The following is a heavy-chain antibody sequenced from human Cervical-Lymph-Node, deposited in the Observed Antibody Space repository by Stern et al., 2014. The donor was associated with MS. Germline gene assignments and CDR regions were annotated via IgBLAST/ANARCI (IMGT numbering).Heavy chain of an antibody. J-gene: IGHJ6*02. CDR1: GGTFSSFA. CDR3: AKNYYYYNGLDV. CDR2: IIPIFDTA. V-gene: IGHV1-69*01. Sequence: QVQLVQSGAEVKKPGSSVKVSCKASGGTFSSFAISWVRQAPGQGLEWMGGIIPIFDTANYTQKFQGRITITADESSSTAYMELSSLRSEDTAVYYCAKNYYYYNGLDVWGQGTTVTVSS.